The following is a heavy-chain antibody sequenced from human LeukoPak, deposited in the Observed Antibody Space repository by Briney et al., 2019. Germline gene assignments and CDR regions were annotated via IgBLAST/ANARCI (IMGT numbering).Heavy chain of an antibody. Sequence: GESLKISCKDVGNTFGTYWVGWVCQMPGKGLEYMGIIFPRTSEVRYGPAFQGQVTISADKSLSTAYLQWTGLKASDTAMYYCARHTGRPQAGWFDPWGQGTLVTVSA. J-gene: IGHJ5*02. CDR3: ARHTGRPQAGWFDP. CDR2: IFPRTSEV. D-gene: IGHD3-10*01. CDR1: GNTFGTYW. V-gene: IGHV5-51*01.